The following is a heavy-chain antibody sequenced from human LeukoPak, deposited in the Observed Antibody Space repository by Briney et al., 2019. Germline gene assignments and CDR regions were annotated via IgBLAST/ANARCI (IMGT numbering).Heavy chain of an antibody. D-gene: IGHD3-22*01. V-gene: IGHV1-69*13. Sequence: ASVKVSCKASGGTFSSYAISWVRQAPGQGLEWMGGIIPIFGTANYAQKFQGRVTITADESTSTAYMELSSLRSEDTAVNYCARDLKTYYDSSGADVWGQGTTVTVSS. CDR1: GGTFSSYA. CDR2: IIPIFGTA. J-gene: IGHJ6*02. CDR3: ARDLKTYYDSSGADV.